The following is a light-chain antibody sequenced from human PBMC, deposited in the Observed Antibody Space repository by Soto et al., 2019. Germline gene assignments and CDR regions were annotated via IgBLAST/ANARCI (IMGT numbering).Light chain of an antibody. CDR3: RSYTSSRTLYV. V-gene: IGLV2-14*01. J-gene: IGLJ1*01. Sequence: QSALTQPASVSGSPGQSITISCTGTSSDVGGYNYVSWYQQHPGKAPKLMIYDVSNRPSGVSNRFSGSKSGNTASLTISGLQAEDEADYYCRSYTSSRTLYVFGTGTKVTVL. CDR2: DVS. CDR1: SSDVGGYNY.